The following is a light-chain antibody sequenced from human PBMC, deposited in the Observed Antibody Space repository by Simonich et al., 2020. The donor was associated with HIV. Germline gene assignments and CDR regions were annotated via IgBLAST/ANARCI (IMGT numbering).Light chain of an antibody. CDR3: QQYNNWPLF. CDR1: QVISSN. CDR2: GAS. Sequence: TQSPSFLSASVGNRVTLTCRASQVISSNLAWYQHKPGQPPRLLIFGASSRATGIPARFSGSGSGTEFTLTISSVQSEDFVVYYGQQYNNWPLFFGQGTKLEIK. V-gene: IGKV3-15*01. J-gene: IGKJ2*01.